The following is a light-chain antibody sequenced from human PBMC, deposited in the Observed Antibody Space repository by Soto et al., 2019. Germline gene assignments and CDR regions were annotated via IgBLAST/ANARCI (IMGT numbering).Light chain of an antibody. CDR3: AAWDDRLNGVV. J-gene: IGLJ2*01. V-gene: IGLV2-11*01. CDR2: SNN. Sequence: QSALTQPRSVSGSPGQSVTISCTGTNSDIGNYIYVSWYQVHPGKAPKLIIYSNNERPSGVPDRFSGSKSGTSASLAISGLQSEDEADYYCAAWDDRLNGVVFGGGTKLTVL. CDR1: NSDIGNYIY.